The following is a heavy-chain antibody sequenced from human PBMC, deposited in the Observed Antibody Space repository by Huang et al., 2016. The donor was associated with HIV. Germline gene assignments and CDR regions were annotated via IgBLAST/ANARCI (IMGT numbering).Heavy chain of an antibody. J-gene: IGHJ6*02. CDR1: TFTFGAYW. Sequence: VESGGRSVQPGGSIKLSCVGSTFTFGAYWMSWVRQPPGKGVEWVAKIKQDESEKYYVDSVKGRFNISRDNARKVLFLEMDDLRVEDTAIYFCATKTAGMDIWGQGTTVTVSS. CDR3: ATKTAGMDI. CDR2: IKQDESEK. D-gene: IGHD1-7*01. V-gene: IGHV3-7*01.